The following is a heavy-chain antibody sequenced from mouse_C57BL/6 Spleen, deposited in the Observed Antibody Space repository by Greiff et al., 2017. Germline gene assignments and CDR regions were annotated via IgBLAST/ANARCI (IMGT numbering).Heavy chain of an antibody. CDR2: IYPGDGDT. CDR3: ARLITTVVAFDY. Sequence: QVQLQQSGPELVKPGASVKISCKASGYAFSSSWMNWVKQRPGKGLEWIGRIYPGDGDTNYNGKFKGKATLTADKSASTAYMQLSSLTSEDSAVYFCARLITTVVAFDYWGQGTTLTVSS. CDR1: GYAFSSSW. J-gene: IGHJ2*01. V-gene: IGHV1-82*01. D-gene: IGHD1-1*01.